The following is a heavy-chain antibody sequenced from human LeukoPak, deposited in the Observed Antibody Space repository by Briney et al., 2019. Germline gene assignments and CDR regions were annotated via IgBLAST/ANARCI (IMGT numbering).Heavy chain of an antibody. CDR2: ISYDGSNK. CDR3: AKARVRLEVFFDY. Sequence: GGSLRLSCAASGFSFSTYGMHWVRQAPGKGLEWLSVISYDGSNKYYADSVKGRFSISRDNSKNTLYLQMNSLRAEDTAVYYCAKARVRLEVFFDYWGQGTLVTVSS. V-gene: IGHV3-30*18. J-gene: IGHJ4*02. CDR1: GFSFSTYG. D-gene: IGHD2-8*02.